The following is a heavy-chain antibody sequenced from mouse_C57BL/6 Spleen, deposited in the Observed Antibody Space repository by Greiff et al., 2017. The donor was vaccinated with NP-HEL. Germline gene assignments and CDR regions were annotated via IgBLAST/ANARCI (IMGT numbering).Heavy chain of an antibody. J-gene: IGHJ1*03. CDR1: GFTFSDYG. CDR2: ISSGSSTI. Sequence: VQLQQSGGGLVKPGGSLKLSCAASGFTFSDYGMHWVRQAPEKGLEWVAYISSGSSTIYYADTVKGRFTISRDNANNTLFLQMTSLRSEDTAMYYCARPRDPYWYFDFWGTGTTVTVSS. D-gene: IGHD3-3*01. V-gene: IGHV5-17*01. CDR3: ARPRDPYWYFDF.